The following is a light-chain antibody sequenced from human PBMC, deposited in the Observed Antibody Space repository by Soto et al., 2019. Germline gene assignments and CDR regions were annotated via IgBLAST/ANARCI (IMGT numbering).Light chain of an antibody. J-gene: IGKJ1*01. V-gene: IGKV1-39*01. CDR1: QTIGTY. CDR2: DAS. Sequence: IEVTQSASALAASLGDRGTIPCRASQTIGTYVNWYRQKSGAAPEPLIYDASTLQSGVPSRFRGGASGTDFTLTISSLQLADFATYYCQQSYNPPLPFGQGTKVAIK. CDR3: QQSYNPPLP.